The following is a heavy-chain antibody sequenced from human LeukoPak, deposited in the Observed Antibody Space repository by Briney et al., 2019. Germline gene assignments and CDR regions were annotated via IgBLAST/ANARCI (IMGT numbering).Heavy chain of an antibody. D-gene: IGHD2-15*01. CDR1: GGSISSGSYY. J-gene: IGHJ6*03. CDR2: IHYSGST. CDR3: ARTTEGYCRGRSCYPYYYYMDV. V-gene: IGHV4-61*01. Sequence: SQTLSLTCTVSGGSISSGSYYWSWIRQPPGKGLEWIGYIHYSGSTNYNPSLKSRVTISVDTSKNQFSLKLSSVTAADTAVYYCARTTEGYCRGRSCYPYYYYMDVWGKGTTVTVSS.